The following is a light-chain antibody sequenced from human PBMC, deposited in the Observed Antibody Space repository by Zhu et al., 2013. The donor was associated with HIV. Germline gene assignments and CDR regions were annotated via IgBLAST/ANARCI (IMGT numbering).Light chain of an antibody. V-gene: IGLV1-40*01. CDR3: QSYDSSLSAL. CDR2: GTS. J-gene: IGLJ1*01. Sequence: QSVLTQPPSVSGAPGQRVTISCTGSSSNIGAGYDVHWYQQLPGTAPKLLIYGTSNRPSGVPDRFSGSKSDTSASLAITGLQAEDEADYYCQSYDSSLSALFGTGTKVTVL. CDR1: SSNIGAGYD.